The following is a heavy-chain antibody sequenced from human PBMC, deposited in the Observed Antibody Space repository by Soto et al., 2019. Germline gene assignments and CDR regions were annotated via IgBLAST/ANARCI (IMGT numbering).Heavy chain of an antibody. J-gene: IGHJ5*02. D-gene: IGHD4-4*01. V-gene: IGHV3-30-3*01. CDR1: GFTFSSYA. Sequence: GGSLRLSCAASGFTFSSYAMHWVRQAPGKGLDWVAVISYDGSNKYYADSVKGRFTISRDNSKNTLYLQMNSLRAEDTAVYYCARDSFPNTVRYWFDPWGQGTLVTVSS. CDR2: ISYDGSNK. CDR3: ARDSFPNTVRYWFDP.